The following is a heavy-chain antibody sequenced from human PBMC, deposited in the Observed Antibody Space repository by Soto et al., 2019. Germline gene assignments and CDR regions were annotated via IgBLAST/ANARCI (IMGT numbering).Heavy chain of an antibody. D-gene: IGHD6-19*01. CDR2: IDPSDSYT. V-gene: IGHV5-10-1*01. J-gene: IGHJ6*02. Sequence: PGESRKISCKGSGYSFTSYWISWVRQMPGKGLEWMGRIDPSDSYTNYSPSFQGHVTISADKSISTAYLQWSSLKASDTAMYYCARASIAVAGRRWSGMDVWGQGTTVTVSS. CDR1: GYSFTSYW. CDR3: ARASIAVAGRRWSGMDV.